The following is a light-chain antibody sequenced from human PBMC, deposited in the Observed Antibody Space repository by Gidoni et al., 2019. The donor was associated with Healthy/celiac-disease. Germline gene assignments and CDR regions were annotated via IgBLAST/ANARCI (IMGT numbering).Light chain of an antibody. CDR2: GAS. CDR3: QQYGSSPVVT. Sequence: EIVLTQSPGTLSLSPGERATLSCRASQSVSSSYLAWYQQKPGQAPRLLIYGASSRATGIPDRFSGSGSGTDFTLTISRLEPEDFAVYYCQQYGSSPVVTFXPXTKVDIK. CDR1: QSVSSSY. V-gene: IGKV3-20*01. J-gene: IGKJ3*01.